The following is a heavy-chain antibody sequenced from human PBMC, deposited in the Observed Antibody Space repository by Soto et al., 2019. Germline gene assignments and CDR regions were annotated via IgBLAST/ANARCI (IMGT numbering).Heavy chain of an antibody. CDR3: ARDAQLGGIDY. Sequence: GGSLRLSCAASGFTFSSYGMHWVRQAPGKGLEWVAVIWYDGSNKYYADSMKGRFTISRDNSKNTLYLQMNSLRAEDTAVYYCARDAQLGGIDYWGQGTLVTVSS. D-gene: IGHD1-1*01. J-gene: IGHJ4*02. V-gene: IGHV3-33*01. CDR1: GFTFSSYG. CDR2: IWYDGSNK.